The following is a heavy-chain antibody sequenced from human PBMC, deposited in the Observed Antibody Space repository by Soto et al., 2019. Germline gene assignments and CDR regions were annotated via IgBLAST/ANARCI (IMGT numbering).Heavy chain of an antibody. CDR3: ARRQLWDSYYYGMDV. CDR1: GYRFTSYW. D-gene: IGHD5-18*01. V-gene: IGHV5-51*01. CDR2: IYPGDSDT. J-gene: IGHJ6*02. Sequence: GESLKISCQGSGYRFTSYWIGWVRQMPGKGLEWMGIIYPGDSDTRYSPSFQGQVTISADKSISTAYLQWSSLKASDTAMYYCARRQLWDSYYYGMDVWGQGTTVTVSS.